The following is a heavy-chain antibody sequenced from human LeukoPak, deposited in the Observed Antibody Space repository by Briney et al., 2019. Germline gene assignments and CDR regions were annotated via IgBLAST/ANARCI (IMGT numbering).Heavy chain of an antibody. J-gene: IGHJ1*01. V-gene: IGHV3-7*01. CDR2: IKPDGSEK. Sequence: GGSLRLSCAASKSTFSNSWMSWVRQTPGKGLEWVAHIKPDGSEKYYVDSVKGRFTISRDNAENSLYLQMNSLRGEDTAVYYCARRYCSGGSCYIRHWGQGTLVTVSS. D-gene: IGHD2-15*01. CDR1: KSTFSNSW. CDR3: ARRYCSGGSCYIRH.